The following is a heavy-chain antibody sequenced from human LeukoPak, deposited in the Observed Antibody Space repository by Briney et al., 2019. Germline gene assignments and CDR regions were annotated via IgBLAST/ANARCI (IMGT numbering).Heavy chain of an antibody. J-gene: IGHJ4*02. CDR3: AKAQWPYSSGWYGGLGY. CDR1: GFTFSSYG. V-gene: IGHV3-30*18. CDR2: ISYDGSNK. Sequence: GGSLRPSCAASGFTFSSYGMHWVRQAPGKGLEWVAVISYDGSNKYYADSVKGRLTISRDNSKNTLYLQMNSLRAEDTAVYYCAKAQWPYSSGWYGGLGYWGQGTLVTVSS. D-gene: IGHD6-19*01.